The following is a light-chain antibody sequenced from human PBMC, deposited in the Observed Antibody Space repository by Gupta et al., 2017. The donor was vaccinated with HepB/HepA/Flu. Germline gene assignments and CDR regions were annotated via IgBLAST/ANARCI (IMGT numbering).Light chain of an antibody. CDR3: QQYKSYSEWT. V-gene: IGKV1-5*03. CDR1: QSISSW. J-gene: IGKJ1*01. Sequence: DIQMTQSPSTLSASVGDRVTITCRASQSISSWLAWYQQKPGKAPKLLIYKASSLESGVPSRFSGSGSGREFTLTISSRQPDDFATYYCQQYKSYSEWTFGQGTKVEIK. CDR2: KAS.